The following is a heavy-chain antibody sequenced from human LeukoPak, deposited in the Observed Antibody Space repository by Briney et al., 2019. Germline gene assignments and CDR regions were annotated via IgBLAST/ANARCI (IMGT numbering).Heavy chain of an antibody. V-gene: IGHV3-43*02. CDR2: ISGDGGST. J-gene: IGHJ4*02. Sequence: GGSLRLSCAASGFTFDDYAMHWVRQAPGKGLEWVSLISGDGGSTYYADSVKGRFTISRDNSKNSLHLQMNSLRTEDTALYYCAKDMNDFWSGYSSFDYWGQGTLVTVSS. D-gene: IGHD3-3*01. CDR3: AKDMNDFWSGYSSFDY. CDR1: GFTFDDYA.